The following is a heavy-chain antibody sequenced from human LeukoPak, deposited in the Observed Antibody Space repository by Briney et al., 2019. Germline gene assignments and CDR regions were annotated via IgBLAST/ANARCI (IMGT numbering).Heavy chain of an antibody. D-gene: IGHD2-15*01. J-gene: IGHJ5*02. V-gene: IGHV1-2*06. CDR3: ARVGVGYCSGGSCYSETFDP. CDR1: GYTFTGYY. CDR2: INPNSGGT. Sequence: ASVKVSCKASGYTFTGYYIHWLRQDPGQGLEWMGRINPNSGGTNYAQKFQGRVTMTRDTSISTAYMELSRLRSDDTAVYYCARVGVGYCSGGSCYSETFDPWGQGTLVTVSS.